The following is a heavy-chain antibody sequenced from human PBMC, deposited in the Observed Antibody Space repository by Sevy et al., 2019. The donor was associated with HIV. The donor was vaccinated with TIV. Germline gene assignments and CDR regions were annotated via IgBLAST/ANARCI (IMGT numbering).Heavy chain of an antibody. CDR1: GGSITSLY. CDR3: AGENAWGRGYS. CDR2: IYYNGHI. J-gene: IGHJ4*02. Sequence: SETLSLTCTVSGGSITSLYWNWIRQPPGKGLEWIANIYYNGHINYNPSLKSPATLSPDTSKNQFSLRLSSVTAADTAMYYCAGENAWGRGYSWGQGTLVTVSS. D-gene: IGHD1-26*01. V-gene: IGHV4-59*08.